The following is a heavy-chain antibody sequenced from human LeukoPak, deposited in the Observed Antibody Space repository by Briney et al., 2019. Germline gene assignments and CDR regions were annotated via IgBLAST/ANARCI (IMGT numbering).Heavy chain of an antibody. Sequence: GGSLRLSCTAAGFTFNNYAMSWVRQAPGKGLEWVSHISDSGGRTYYADSVKGRFTISRDNSKKTLYLQMDSLRAEDTAIYYCADFGSGSYCFDYWDQGTLVTVSS. D-gene: IGHD3-10*01. CDR2: ISDSGGRT. J-gene: IGHJ4*02. CDR1: GFTFNNYA. V-gene: IGHV3-23*01. CDR3: ADFGSGSYCFDY.